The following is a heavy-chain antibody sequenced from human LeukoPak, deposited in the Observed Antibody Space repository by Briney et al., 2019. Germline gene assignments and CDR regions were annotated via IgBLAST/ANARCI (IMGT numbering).Heavy chain of an antibody. V-gene: IGHV3-30*02. Sequence: PGGSLRPSCAASGFTFSSYWMSWVRKAPGKGLEWVAFIRYDGSNKYYADSVKGRFTISRDNSKNTLYLQMNSLRAEDTAVYYCARGAGSSSSYYFEYWGLGTLVTVSS. CDR2: IRYDGSNK. J-gene: IGHJ4*02. D-gene: IGHD6-13*01. CDR1: GFTFSSYW. CDR3: ARGAGSSSSYYFEY.